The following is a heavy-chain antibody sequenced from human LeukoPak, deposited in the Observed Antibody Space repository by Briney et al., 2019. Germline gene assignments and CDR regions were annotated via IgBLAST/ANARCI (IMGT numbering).Heavy chain of an antibody. CDR3: ARDSLGGSCYVS. D-gene: IGHD3-22*01. CDR2: IKQDGSET. Sequence: PGRSLRLSCAASGFTFNNHYMTWARQAPGKGLEWVANIKQDGSETYYLESVKGRFTISRDNTKNSLYLQLNNVRAEDTAVYYCARDSLGGSCYVSWGQGTLVTVSS. J-gene: IGHJ5*02. V-gene: IGHV3-7*04. CDR1: GFTFNNHY.